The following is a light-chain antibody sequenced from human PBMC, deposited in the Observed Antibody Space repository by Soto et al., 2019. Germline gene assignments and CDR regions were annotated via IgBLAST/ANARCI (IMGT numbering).Light chain of an antibody. CDR1: QSISSW. Sequence: DIQMTQSPSTLSASVGDRVTITCRASQSISSWLAWYQQKPGKAPKLLIYDSSSLESGVPSRFSGSGSGTEFTLTISSLQPDEFATYYGQQYNSYPWTVGQGTKVEIK. V-gene: IGKV1-5*01. J-gene: IGKJ1*01. CDR3: QQYNSYPWT. CDR2: DSS.